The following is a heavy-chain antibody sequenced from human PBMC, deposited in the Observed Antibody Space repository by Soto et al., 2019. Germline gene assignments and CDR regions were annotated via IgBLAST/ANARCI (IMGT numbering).Heavy chain of an antibody. CDR3: VRHEVAVSGAYNMDV. Sequence: ETLSLTCTVSPDSITSSGYYWGWIRQTPGKGLEWIGSIYYNGTTYYNPSLKSRVFISVGTSKDQFSLRLKSVTVADTATFYCVRHEVAVSGAYNMDVWGRGTTVTVSS. J-gene: IGHJ6*02. D-gene: IGHD3-22*01. CDR1: PDSITSSGYY. CDR2: IYYNGTT. V-gene: IGHV4-39*01.